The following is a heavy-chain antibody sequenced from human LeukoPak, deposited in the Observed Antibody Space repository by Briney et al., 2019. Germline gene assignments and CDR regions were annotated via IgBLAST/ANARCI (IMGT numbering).Heavy chain of an antibody. D-gene: IGHD5-12*01. CDR2: FSYDGSSK. CDR1: GFTFSSYA. CDR3: ARGKGSESGYDYFLDY. J-gene: IGHJ4*02. V-gene: IGHV3-30-3*01. Sequence: PGRSLRLSCAASGFTFSSYAMHWVRQVPGKGLEWVTLFSYDGSSKYYADSVRGRFTISRDNSKNTLYLQMNSLRADDSAVYYCARGKGSESGYDYFLDYWGQGTLVTVSS.